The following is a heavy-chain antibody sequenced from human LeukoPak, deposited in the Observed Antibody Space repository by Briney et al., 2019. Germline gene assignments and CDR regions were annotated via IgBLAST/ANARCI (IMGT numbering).Heavy chain of an antibody. Sequence: SETLSLTCTVSGYSISSGYYWGWIRQPPGKGLEWIGSIYHSGSTYYNPSLKSRVTISVDTSKNQFSLKLSSVTAADTAVYYCAREYDSSGPRWGQGTLVTVSS. V-gene: IGHV4-38-2*02. D-gene: IGHD3-22*01. CDR1: GYSISSGYY. J-gene: IGHJ4*02. CDR2: IYHSGST. CDR3: AREYDSSGPR.